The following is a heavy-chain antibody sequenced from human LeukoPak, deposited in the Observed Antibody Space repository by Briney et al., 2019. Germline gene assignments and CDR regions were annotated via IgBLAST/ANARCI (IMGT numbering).Heavy chain of an antibody. V-gene: IGHV1-18*01. CDR2: ISAYNGNT. Sequence: ASVKVSCKASGYTFTSYGISWVRQAPGQGLEWMGWISAYNGNTNYAQKPQGRVTMTTDTSTSTAYMEPRSLRSDDTAVYYCARTLGSSGWYGIIYYYYGMDVWGQGTTVTVSS. J-gene: IGHJ6*02. CDR3: ARTLGSSGWYGIIYYYYGMDV. D-gene: IGHD6-19*01. CDR1: GYTFTSYG.